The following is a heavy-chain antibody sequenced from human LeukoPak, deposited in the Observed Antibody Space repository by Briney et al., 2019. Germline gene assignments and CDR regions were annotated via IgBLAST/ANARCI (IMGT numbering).Heavy chain of an antibody. V-gene: IGHV3-7*01. J-gene: IGHJ4*02. CDR1: GFTFGDTW. CDR2: IKQDGSEK. Sequence: PGGSLRLSCAASGFTFGDTWMNWVRQVPGQGLEWVANIKQDGSEKFYVASVKGRFTISRDNAKNSLYLHMNSLRAEDTAVYYCARAKEDTSGCLDYWGQGTLVTVSS. D-gene: IGHD6-19*01. CDR3: ARAKEDTSGCLDY.